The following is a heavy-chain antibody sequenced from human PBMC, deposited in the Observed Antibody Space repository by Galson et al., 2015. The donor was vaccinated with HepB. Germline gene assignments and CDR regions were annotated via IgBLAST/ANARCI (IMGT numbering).Heavy chain of an antibody. J-gene: IGHJ4*02. Sequence: QSGAEVKKPGESLTISCKGSGYSFTNYWIGWGRQMPGKALEGIGIIYPSDSDTRYSPSFQGQVTISADKSISTAYLQWSSLKASDTAMYYCARRPGRDGYNSVDYWGQGTLVTVSP. CDR2: IYPSDSDT. CDR3: ARRPGRDGYNSVDY. V-gene: IGHV5-51*01. D-gene: IGHD5-24*01. CDR1: GYSFTNYW.